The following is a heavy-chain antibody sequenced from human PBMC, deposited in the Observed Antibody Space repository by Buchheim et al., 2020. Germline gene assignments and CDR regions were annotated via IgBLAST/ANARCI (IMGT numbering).Heavy chain of an antibody. CDR2: IKQDGSEK. CDR1: GFTFSSYW. V-gene: IGHV3-7*01. D-gene: IGHD6-19*01. CDR3: ARVSGWYHRSGDYYYGMDV. Sequence: EVQLVESGGGLVQPGGSLRLSCAASGFTFSSYWMSWVRQAPGKGLEWVANIKQDGSEKYYVDSVKGRFTISRDNAKNSLYLQMNSLRAEDTAVYYCARVSGWYHRSGDYYYGMDVWGQGTT. J-gene: IGHJ6*02.